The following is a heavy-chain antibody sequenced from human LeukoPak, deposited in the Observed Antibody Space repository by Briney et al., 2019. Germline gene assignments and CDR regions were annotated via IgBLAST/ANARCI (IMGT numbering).Heavy chain of an antibody. D-gene: IGHD3-16*02. J-gene: IGHJ4*02. Sequence: SETLSLTCTVSGGSISSGSYYWSWIRQPAGKGLEWIGRIYTSGSTNYNPSLKSRVTISVDTSKNQFSLKLSSVTAADTAVSYCARESFGGVIVNCFDYWGQGTLVTVSS. CDR2: IYTSGST. CDR1: GGSISSGSYY. V-gene: IGHV4-61*02. CDR3: ARESFGGVIVNCFDY.